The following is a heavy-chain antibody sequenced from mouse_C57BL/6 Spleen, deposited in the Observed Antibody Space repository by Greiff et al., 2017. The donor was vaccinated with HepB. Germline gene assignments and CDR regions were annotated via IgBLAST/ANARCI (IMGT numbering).Heavy chain of an antibody. CDR2: ISDGGSYT. CDR1: GFTFSSYA. D-gene: IGHD1-1*01. V-gene: IGHV5-4*01. J-gene: IGHJ2*01. CDR3: ARDQDYYYGSSSCFDY. Sequence: EVQLVESGGGLVKPGGSLKLSCAASGFTFSSYAMSWVRQTPEKRLEWVATISDGGSYTYYPANVKGRFTISRDNAKNNLYLQMSHLKSEDTAMYYCARDQDYYYGSSSCFDYWGQGTTLTVSS.